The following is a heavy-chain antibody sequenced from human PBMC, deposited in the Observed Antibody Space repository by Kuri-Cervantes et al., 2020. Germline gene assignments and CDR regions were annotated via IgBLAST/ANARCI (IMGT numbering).Heavy chain of an antibody. CDR2: IYYSGST. CDR1: GGSISSYY. V-gene: IGHV4-59*13. Sequence: SETLSLTCTVSGGSISSYYWSWIRQPPGKGLEWIGYIYYSGSTNYNPSRKSRVTISVDTSKNQFSLKLSSVTAADTAVYYCARDPFTYYDFWSGYYTGAFDIWGQGTMVTVSS. J-gene: IGHJ3*02. CDR3: ARDPFTYYDFWSGYYTGAFDI. D-gene: IGHD3-3*01.